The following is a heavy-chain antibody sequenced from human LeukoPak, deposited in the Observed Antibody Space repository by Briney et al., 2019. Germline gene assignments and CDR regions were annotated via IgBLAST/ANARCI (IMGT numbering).Heavy chain of an antibody. D-gene: IGHD6-13*01. J-gene: IGHJ5*02. CDR1: GGTFSSYA. CDR3: ARWGSSWHQIPPDWFDP. Sequence: SVKVSCKASGGTFSSYAISWVRQAPGQGLEWMGRIIPIFDTVNYAQKFQGRITITADKSTSTAYMELSSLRSEDTAVYYCARWGSSWHQIPPDWFDPWGQGTLVTVSS. CDR2: IIPIFDTV. V-gene: IGHV1-69*06.